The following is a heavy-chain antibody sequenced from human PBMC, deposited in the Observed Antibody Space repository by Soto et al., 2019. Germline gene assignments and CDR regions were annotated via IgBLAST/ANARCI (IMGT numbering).Heavy chain of an antibody. CDR3: ARAQGATIFGVAHNWFDP. V-gene: IGHV4-59*01. CDR1: GGSISSYY. CDR2: IYYSGST. D-gene: IGHD3-3*01. Sequence: SETLSLTCTVSGGSISSYYWSWIRQPPGEGLEWIGYIYYSGSTNYNPSLKSRVTISVDTSKNQFSLKLSSVTAADTAVYYCARAQGATIFGVAHNWFDPWGQGTLVTVSS. J-gene: IGHJ5*02.